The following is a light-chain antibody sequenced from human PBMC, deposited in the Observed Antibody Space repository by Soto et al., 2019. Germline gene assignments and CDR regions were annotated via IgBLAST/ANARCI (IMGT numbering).Light chain of an antibody. V-gene: IGLV1-40*01. Sequence: QSVLTQPPSVSAAPGHKVTISCSGSSSNIENNYVSWYQQLPGTAPKLLIYANSNRPSGVPDRFSGSKSGTSASLAITGLQAEDEADYYCQSYDSSLSGHVFGTGTKVTVL. CDR3: QSYDSSLSGHV. CDR2: ANS. J-gene: IGLJ1*01. CDR1: SSNIENNY.